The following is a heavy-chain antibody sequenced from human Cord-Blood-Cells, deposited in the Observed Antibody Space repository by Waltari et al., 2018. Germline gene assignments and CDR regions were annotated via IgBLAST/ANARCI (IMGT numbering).Heavy chain of an antibody. V-gene: IGHV3-64D*09. CDR2: ISSNGGST. J-gene: IGHJ4*02. Sequence: EVQLVESGGGLVQPGGSLRLSCSASGFTFSSYAMHWVRQAPGKGMEYVSGISSNGGSTYYADSVKGRFTISRDNSKNTLYLQMSSLRAEDTAVYYCVKSLHLDRFGDYWGQGTLVTVSS. CDR1: GFTFSSYA. D-gene: IGHD3-10*01. CDR3: VKSLHLDRFGDY.